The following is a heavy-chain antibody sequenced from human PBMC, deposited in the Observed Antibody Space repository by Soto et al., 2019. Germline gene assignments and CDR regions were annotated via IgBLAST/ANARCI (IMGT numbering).Heavy chain of an antibody. D-gene: IGHD6-13*01. CDR1: GYTFTDYY. CDR2: ISPKSGGT. J-gene: IGHJ6*02. V-gene: IGHV1-2*04. CDR3: ARDLTWSGSWYEYYYYYGLDV. Sequence: QVQLVQSGAEVKKPGASVKVSCKTSGYTFTDYYIHWVRQAPGQGLEWMGWISPKSGGTNYAQKFQGWVTMTRDASISTAYMELNRLKSDDTAVYYCARDLTWSGSWYEYYYYYGLDVWGQGTTVTVSS.